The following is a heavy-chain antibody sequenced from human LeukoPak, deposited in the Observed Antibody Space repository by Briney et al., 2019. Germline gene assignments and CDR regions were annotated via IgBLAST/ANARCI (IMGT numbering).Heavy chain of an antibody. V-gene: IGHV3-7*03. D-gene: IGHD3-10*01. CDR2: IKQDGSEK. Sequence: GGSLRLSCATSGFTFSGHWMSWVRQAPGKGLEWVANIKQDGSEKYYVDSVKGRLTISRDNAKNSLYLQMNSLRAEDTAVYYCARAVVRGVIGYYYGMDVWGQGTTVTVSS. CDR3: ARAVVRGVIGYYYGMDV. J-gene: IGHJ6*02. CDR1: GFTFSGHW.